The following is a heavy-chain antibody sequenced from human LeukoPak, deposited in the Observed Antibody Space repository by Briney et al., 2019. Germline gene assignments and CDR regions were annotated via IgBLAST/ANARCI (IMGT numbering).Heavy chain of an antibody. D-gene: IGHD3-22*01. CDR2: IIPIFGTA. Sequence: ASVRVSCKASGGTFSSYAISWVRQAPGQGLEWMGRIIPIFGTANYAQKFQGRVTITTDESTSTAYMELSSLRSEDTAVYYCAVVIADAFDIWGQGTMVTVSS. J-gene: IGHJ3*02. CDR1: GGTFSSYA. CDR3: AVVIADAFDI. V-gene: IGHV1-69*05.